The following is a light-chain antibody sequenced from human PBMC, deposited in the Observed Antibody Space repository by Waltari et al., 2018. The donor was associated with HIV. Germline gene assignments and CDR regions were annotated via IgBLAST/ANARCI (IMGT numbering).Light chain of an antibody. CDR1: SSAAGDDNY. CDR3: SSYAGSSTWV. CDR2: EVN. V-gene: IGLV2-8*01. J-gene: IGLJ3*02. Sequence: QSALTQPPSASGSPGQSVTISCTGISSAAGDDNYVSWYQQSPGKAPKFIIYEVNKRPSGVPDRFSGSKSGNTASLTVSGLQADDEADYYCSSYAGSSTWVFGGGTKLTVL.